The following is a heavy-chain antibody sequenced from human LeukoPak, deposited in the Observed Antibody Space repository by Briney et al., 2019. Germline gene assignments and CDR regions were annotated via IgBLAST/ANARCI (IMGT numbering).Heavy chain of an antibody. D-gene: IGHD6-6*01. J-gene: IGHJ4*02. CDR1: GYSFTSYW. V-gene: IGHV5-51*01. CDR3: ARLSPSIAVRPYFFDF. Sequence: GESLKISCKGSGYSFTSYWIGWVRQMPGKGLEWMGIIYPGDSDTTYSPSFQGQVTISADKSISTAYLQWSSLKASDIAMYYCARLSPSIAVRPYFFDFWGQGTLVTVSS. CDR2: IYPGDSDT.